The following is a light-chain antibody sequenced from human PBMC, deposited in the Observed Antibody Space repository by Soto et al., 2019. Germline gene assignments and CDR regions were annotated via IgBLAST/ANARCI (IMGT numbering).Light chain of an antibody. CDR3: QQTYSTLPT. CDR1: QGISTY. V-gene: IGKV1-39*01. Sequence: DIQMTQSPSSLSASVGDRVTITCRASQGISTYLNWYQQKPGKAPKRLIYAASSLQSGVPSRFSGSGSGTDFTLTISSLQPEDFATYYCQQTYSTLPTFGQGTKVDIK. CDR2: AAS. J-gene: IGKJ1*01.